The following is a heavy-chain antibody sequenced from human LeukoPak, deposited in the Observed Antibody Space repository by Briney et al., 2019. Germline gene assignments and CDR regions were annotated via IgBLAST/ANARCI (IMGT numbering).Heavy chain of an antibody. J-gene: IGHJ4*02. CDR1: GYTFTSYG. CDR2: ISAYNGNT. CDR3: ARVGDTYYDIFTGYYINDY. D-gene: IGHD3-9*01. V-gene: IGHV1-18*01. Sequence: GASVKVSCKASGYTFTSYGISWVRQAPGQWLEWMGWISAYNGNTNYAQKLQGRVTMTTDTSTSTAYMELRSLRSDDTAVYYCARVGDTYYDIFTGYYINDYWSQGTLVTVSS.